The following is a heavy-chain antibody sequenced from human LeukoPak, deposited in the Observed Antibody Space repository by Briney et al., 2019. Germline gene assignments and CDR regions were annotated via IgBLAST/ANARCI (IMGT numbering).Heavy chain of an antibody. CDR1: GFTFSSYS. J-gene: IGHJ4*02. D-gene: IGHD3-10*01. CDR3: ARDAHLLLWFGESFDY. V-gene: IGHV3-21*01. CDR2: ISSSSSYI. Sequence: PGGSLRLSCAASGFTFSSYSMNWVRQAPGKGLEWVSSISSSSSYIYYADSVKGRFTISRDNAKNSLYLQMNSLRAEDTAVYYCARDAHLLLWFGESFDYWGQGTLVTVSS.